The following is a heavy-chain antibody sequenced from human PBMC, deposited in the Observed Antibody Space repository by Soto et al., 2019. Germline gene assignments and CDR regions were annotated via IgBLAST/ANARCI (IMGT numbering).Heavy chain of an antibody. V-gene: IGHV4-59*01. CDR1: GGSISSYY. CDR2: IYYSGST. J-gene: IGHJ6*02. Sequence: SETLSLTCTVSGGSISSYYWSWIRQPPGKGLEWIGYIYYSGSTNYNPSLKSRVTISVDTSKNQFSLKLSSVTAADTAVYYCARAVGYSSSSYDYYYYGMDVWGQGTTVTVSS. D-gene: IGHD6-13*01. CDR3: ARAVGYSSSSYDYYYYGMDV.